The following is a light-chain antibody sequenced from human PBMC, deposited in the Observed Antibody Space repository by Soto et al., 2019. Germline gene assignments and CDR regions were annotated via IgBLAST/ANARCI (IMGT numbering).Light chain of an antibody. V-gene: IGKV3-11*01. CDR2: DAS. CDR3: QQRNNWPLT. J-gene: IGKJ5*01. CDR1: QSVRNY. Sequence: EIVMTQSPVTLSVSPGERATLSCKASQSVRNYLAWYQQKPGQAPRLLIYDASYRAAGFPARFSGSGSGTDFTLTISSLEPEDFAVYYCQQRNNWPLTFGPGTRLEIK.